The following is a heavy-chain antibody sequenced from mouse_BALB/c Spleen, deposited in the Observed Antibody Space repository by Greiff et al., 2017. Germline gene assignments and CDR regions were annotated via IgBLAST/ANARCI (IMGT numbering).Heavy chain of an antibody. CDR2: IWAGGST. V-gene: IGHV2-9*02. D-gene: IGHD2-1*01. CDR3: ASYGNYAWFAY. CDR1: GLSLTSYG. J-gene: IGHJ3*01. Sequence: VNVVESGPGLVAPSQSLSITCTVSGLSLTSYGVHWVRQPPGKGLEWLGVIWAGGSTNYNSALMSRLSISKDNSKSQVFLKMNSLQTDDTAMYYCASYGNYAWFAYWGQGTLVTVSA.